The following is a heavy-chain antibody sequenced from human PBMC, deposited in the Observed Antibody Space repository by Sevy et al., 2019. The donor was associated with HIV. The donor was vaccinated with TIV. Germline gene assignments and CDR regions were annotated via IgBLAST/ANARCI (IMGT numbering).Heavy chain of an antibody. J-gene: IGHJ4*02. V-gene: IGHV1-2*06. CDR3: VRVSFRNYFDH. Sequence: ASVKVSCKVSGYIFINYYMHWVRQAPGQGLEWMGRINPNSGGTNYTQKFQGRVTMTRDTSITTVYMELSSLRSDDTAVYYCVRVSFRNYFDHWGQGTLVTVSS. CDR2: INPNSGGT. CDR1: GYIFINYY.